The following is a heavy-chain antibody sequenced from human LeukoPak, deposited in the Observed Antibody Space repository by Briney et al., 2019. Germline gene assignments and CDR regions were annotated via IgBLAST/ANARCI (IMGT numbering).Heavy chain of an antibody. CDR2: ISSSSSTI. Sequence: GGSLRLSCAASGFTFSSYSMNWVRQAQGKGLEWVSYISSSSSTIYYADSVKGRFTISRDNAKNSLYLQMNSLRAEDTAVYYCARAGYYDSSGYPSYYWGQGTLVTVSS. CDR1: GFTFSSYS. V-gene: IGHV3-48*04. CDR3: ARAGYYDSSGYPSYY. D-gene: IGHD3-22*01. J-gene: IGHJ4*02.